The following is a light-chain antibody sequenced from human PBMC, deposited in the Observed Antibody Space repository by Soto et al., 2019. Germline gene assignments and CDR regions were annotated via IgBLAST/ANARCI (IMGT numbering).Light chain of an antibody. J-gene: IGKJ1*01. V-gene: IGKV1-5*01. CDR1: QSISSW. CDR2: DAS. CDR3: QQYNSYVT. Sequence: DIQMTQSPSTLSASVGDRVTITCRASQSISSWLAWYQQKPGKAPKLLIYDASSLQSGVPSRFSGSGSGTEFTLTLSSLQPDDFATYYCQQYNSYVTFGQGTKVEIK.